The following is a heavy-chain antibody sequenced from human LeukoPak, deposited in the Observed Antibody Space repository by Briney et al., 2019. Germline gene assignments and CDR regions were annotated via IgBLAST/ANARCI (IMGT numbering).Heavy chain of an antibody. CDR3: ARGYTSGWSNWFDP. V-gene: IGHV4-59*02. CDR1: GGSVSGYY. D-gene: IGHD6-13*01. J-gene: IGHJ5*02. Sequence: SSETLSHTCSVSGGSVSGYYWSWIRQPPGKGLEWIGYIYYSGSINYNPSLKNRVTISVEKYKNQFSLKLSSVTAADTAVYYCARGYTSGWSNWFDPWGQGTLVTVSS. CDR2: IYYSGSI.